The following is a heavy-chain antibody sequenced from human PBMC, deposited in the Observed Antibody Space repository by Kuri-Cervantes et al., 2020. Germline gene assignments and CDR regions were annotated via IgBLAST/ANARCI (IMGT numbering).Heavy chain of an antibody. CDR2: ISYSGSS. Sequence: WVRQAPGKGLEWVGSISYSGSSYYNPSLKSRVTILRDTSKNQFSLRLSSVTAADTAVYYCARLLHFYGSGNYANDAFDIWGQGTMVTVSS. V-gene: IGHV4-39*01. CDR3: ARLLHFYGSGNYANDAFDI. D-gene: IGHD3-10*01. J-gene: IGHJ3*02.